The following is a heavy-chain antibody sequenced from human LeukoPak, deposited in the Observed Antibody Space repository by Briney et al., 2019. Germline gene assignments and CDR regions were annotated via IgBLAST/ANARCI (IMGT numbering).Heavy chain of an antibody. Sequence: GGSLRLSCAASGFTFSSYGMHWVRQAPGKGLEWVSFIRYDGSNKYYADSVKGRFTISRDNSKNTLYLQMNSLRADDTAVYYCATDRTYYYDSGGFTYFDYWGQGTLVTVSS. D-gene: IGHD3-22*01. J-gene: IGHJ4*02. CDR1: GFTFSSYG. CDR2: IRYDGSNK. V-gene: IGHV3-30*02. CDR3: ATDRTYYYDSGGFTYFDY.